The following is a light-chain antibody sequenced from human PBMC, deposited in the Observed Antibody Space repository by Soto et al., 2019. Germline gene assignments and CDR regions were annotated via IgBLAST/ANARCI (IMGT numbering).Light chain of an antibody. Sequence: QSALTQPASVSASPGQSITISCTGTSSDVGGYVFVSWYQQHPGKAPKLMIYDVSNRPSGVSNRFSGSKSGNTASLTISGLQAEDEADYYCSSYTSSTTLVVFGGGTKLTVL. V-gene: IGLV2-14*01. CDR2: DVS. CDR3: SSYTSSTTLVV. CDR1: SSDVGGYVF. J-gene: IGLJ2*01.